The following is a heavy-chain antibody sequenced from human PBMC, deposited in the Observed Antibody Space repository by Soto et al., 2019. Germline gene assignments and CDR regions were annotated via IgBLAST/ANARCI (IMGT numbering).Heavy chain of an antibody. CDR2: IYWDDDK. CDR3: AHRYYYGSWSYEAPLVAFDP. V-gene: IGHV2-5*02. D-gene: IGHD3-10*01. Sequence: QITLKESGPTLVKPTQTLTLTCTFSGFSLSTSGVGVGWIRQPPGKALEWLALIYWDDDKRYSPSLKSRLTITKDPSKNQVVLTMTNMDPVDTATYYCAHRYYYGSWSYEAPLVAFDPWGQGTLVTVSS. CDR1: GFSLSTSGVG. J-gene: IGHJ5*02.